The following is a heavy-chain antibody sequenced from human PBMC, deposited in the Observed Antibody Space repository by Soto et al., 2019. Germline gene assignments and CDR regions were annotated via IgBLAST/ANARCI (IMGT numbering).Heavy chain of an antibody. CDR1: GGTFSSYA. V-gene: IGHV1-69*13. D-gene: IGHD3-10*01. Sequence: GASVKVSCKASGGTFSSYAISWVRQAPGQGLEWMGGIMPIFGTANYAQKFQGRVTITADESTSTAYMELSSLRSEDTAVYYCAGEVDSSGRIDYWGQGTLVTVSS. CDR2: IMPIFGTA. CDR3: AGEVDSSGRIDY. J-gene: IGHJ4*02.